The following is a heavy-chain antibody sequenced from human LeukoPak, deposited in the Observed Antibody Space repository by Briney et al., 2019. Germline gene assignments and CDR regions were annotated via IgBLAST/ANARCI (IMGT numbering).Heavy chain of an antibody. CDR2: IRGGGENT. V-gene: IGHV3-23*01. Sequence: PGGSLRLSCAASGFTFSTYSMSWVRQAPGKGLEWVSAIRGGGENTYYADSVKGRFTISRDNSKDTLSLQMNSQRAEDTAVYYCAKISWDGRGTFYWGQGTLATVSS. CDR1: GFTFSTYS. CDR3: AKISWDGRGTFY. D-gene: IGHD2-15*01. J-gene: IGHJ4*02.